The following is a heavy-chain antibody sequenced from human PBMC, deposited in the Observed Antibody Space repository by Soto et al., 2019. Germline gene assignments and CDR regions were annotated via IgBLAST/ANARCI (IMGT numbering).Heavy chain of an antibody. CDR1: GFTFSSYA. CDR2: ISGSGGST. CDR3: ANFTLGELSLYPREKHNWFAP. D-gene: IGHD3-16*02. V-gene: IGHV3-23*01. Sequence: EVQLLESGGGLVQPGGSLRLSCAASGFTFSSYAMSWFRQATGKALEWVSAISGSGGSTYYADSVQRRFTISRDNSKNTLYLQMNSLRAEDTAVYYCANFTLGELSLYPREKHNWFAPWGQGTLVTVSS. J-gene: IGHJ5*02.